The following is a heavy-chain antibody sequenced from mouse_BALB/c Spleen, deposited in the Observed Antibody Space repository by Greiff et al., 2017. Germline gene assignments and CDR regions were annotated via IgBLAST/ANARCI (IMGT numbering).Heavy chain of an antibody. CDR2: ITPYNDGT. V-gene: IGHV1-14*01. J-gene: IGHJ3*01. CDR3: ARYDYYGSSYGWFAY. CDR1: GYTFTSYV. Sequence: EVKLMESGPELVKPGASVKMSCKASGYTFTSYVMHWVKQKPGQRLVWIGYITPYNDGTKYNEKFKGKATLTSDKSSSTAYMELSSLTSEDSAVYYCARYDYYGSSYGWFAYWGQGTLVTVSA. D-gene: IGHD1-1*01.